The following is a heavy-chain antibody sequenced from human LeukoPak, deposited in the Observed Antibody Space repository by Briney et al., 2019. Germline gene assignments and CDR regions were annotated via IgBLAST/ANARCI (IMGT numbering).Heavy chain of an antibody. D-gene: IGHD6-13*01. CDR2: INHSGST. CDR3: ARGRPRGTYSSSWYPLYFDY. V-gene: IGHV4-30-2*01. J-gene: IGHJ4*02. Sequence: PSQTLSLTCTVSGGSISSGGYYWSWIRQPPGKGLEWIGEINHSGSTNYNPSLKSRVTISVETSKNQFSLKLSSVTAADTAVYYCARGRPRGTYSSSWYPLYFDYWGQGTLVTVSS. CDR1: GGSISSGGYY.